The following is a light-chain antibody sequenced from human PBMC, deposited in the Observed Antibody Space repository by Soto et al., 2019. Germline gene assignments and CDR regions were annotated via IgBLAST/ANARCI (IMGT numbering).Light chain of an antibody. CDR1: QSIVRW. CDR2: DAS. Sequence: DIQMTQSPSTLSASVPHRDTITCRASQSIVRWMAWYQQKPGKAPKLQIYDASSLETGVPSRFSGSRSGTEFTLTISSLQPDDVATYYCQHYHSYSWTFGQGTKVDIK. CDR3: QHYHSYSWT. J-gene: IGKJ1*01. V-gene: IGKV1-5*01.